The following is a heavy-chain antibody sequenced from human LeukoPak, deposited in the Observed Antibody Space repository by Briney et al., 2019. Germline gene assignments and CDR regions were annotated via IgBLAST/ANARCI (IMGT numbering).Heavy chain of an antibody. CDR1: GFTFSSYA. J-gene: IGHJ4*02. D-gene: IGHD6-13*01. CDR3: ARWDTAAGKFDY. Sequence: PGGSLRLSCAASGFTFSSYAMHWVRQAPGKGLEYVSAISSNGGSTYYANSVKGRFTISRDNSKNTLYLQMGSLRAEDMAVYYCARWDTAAGKFDYWGQGTLVTASS. CDR2: ISSNGGST. V-gene: IGHV3-64*01.